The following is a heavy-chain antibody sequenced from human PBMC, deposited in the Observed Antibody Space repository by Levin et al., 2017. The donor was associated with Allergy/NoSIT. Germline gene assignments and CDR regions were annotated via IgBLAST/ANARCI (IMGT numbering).Heavy chain of an antibody. CDR2: ISYDGSNK. J-gene: IGHJ4*02. CDR1: GFTFSSYA. Sequence: GGSLRLSCAASGFTFSSYAMHWVRQAPGKGLEWVAVISYDGSNKYYADSVKGRFTISRDNSKNTLYLQMNSLRAEDTAVYYCARDRLGYCSGGSCYFPGYWGQGTLVTVSS. V-gene: IGHV3-30-3*01. D-gene: IGHD2-15*01. CDR3: ARDRLGYCSGGSCYFPGY.